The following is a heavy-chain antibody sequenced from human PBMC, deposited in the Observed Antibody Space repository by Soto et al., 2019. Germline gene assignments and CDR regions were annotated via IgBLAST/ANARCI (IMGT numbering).Heavy chain of an antibody. CDR2: IYHSGST. CDR3: ARVSGSYYYGMDV. J-gene: IGHJ6*02. V-gene: IGHV4-4*02. Sequence: QVQLQESGPGLVKPSGTLSLTCAVSGGSISSSNWWSWVRQRPGKGLGWIGGIYHSGSTNYNPSLKSRVTISVYKSKNQFSLKLSSVTAADTAVYYCARVSGSYYYGMDVWGQGITVTVSS. CDR1: GGSISSSNW. D-gene: IGHD1-26*01.